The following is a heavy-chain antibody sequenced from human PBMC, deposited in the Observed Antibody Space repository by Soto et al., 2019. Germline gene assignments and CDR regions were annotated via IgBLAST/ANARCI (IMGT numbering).Heavy chain of an antibody. D-gene: IGHD3-10*01. J-gene: IGHJ6*02. CDR3: ARDLGGSGRLDV. Sequence: SETLSLTCAVSGGSISSGGYSWSWIRQPPGKGLEWIGYTYHSGSTSYNPALKSRVTIPVDRSKNQFSLKLSSVTAADTAVYYCARDLGGSGRLDVWGQGTTVTVSS. CDR1: GGSISSGGYS. CDR2: TYHSGST. V-gene: IGHV4-30-2*01.